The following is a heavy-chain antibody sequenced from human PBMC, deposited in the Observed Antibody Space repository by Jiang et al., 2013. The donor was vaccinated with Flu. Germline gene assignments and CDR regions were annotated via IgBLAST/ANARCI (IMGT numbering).Heavy chain of an antibody. Sequence: GSGLVKPSETLSLACTVSGGSISSYYWKWIRQSPGKGLEWIGYIYNSGSTNYNPSLKSRVTISVDTSNNQFSLKLSSVTAADTAVYYCARERRDYDSSGYYHYYYGMDVWGKGTTVTVSS. CDR2: IYNSGST. V-gene: IGHV4-59*01. D-gene: IGHD3-22*01. J-gene: IGHJ6*04. CDR3: ARERRDYDSSGYYHYYYGMDV. CDR1: GGSISSYY.